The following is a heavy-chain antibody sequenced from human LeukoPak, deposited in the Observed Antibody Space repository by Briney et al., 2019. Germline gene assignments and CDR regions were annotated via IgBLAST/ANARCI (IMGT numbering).Heavy chain of an antibody. D-gene: IGHD5-24*01. CDR1: GFTFSSYG. V-gene: IGHV3-23*01. CDR3: ARETRVRWTDY. Sequence: GGSLRLSCAASGFTFSSYGMSWVRQAPGKGLEWVSAISGGGGSTYYADSVKGRFTISRDNSKNTLYLQMNSLRAEDTAVYYCARETRVRWTDYWGQGILVTVSS. J-gene: IGHJ4*02. CDR2: ISGGGGST.